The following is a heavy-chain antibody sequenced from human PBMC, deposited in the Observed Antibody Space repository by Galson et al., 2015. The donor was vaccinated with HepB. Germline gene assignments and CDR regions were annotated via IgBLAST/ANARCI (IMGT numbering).Heavy chain of an antibody. V-gene: IGHV1-46*03. Sequence: SVKVSCKASGYTFTIYYMHWVRQAPGQGLEWMGIINPSGGSTSYAQKFQGRVTMTRDTSTSTVYMELSSLRSEDTAVYYCARDLGSYSSGWWFDPWGQGTLVTVSS. CDR1: GYTFTIYY. D-gene: IGHD6-19*01. CDR3: ARDLGSYSSGWWFDP. J-gene: IGHJ5*02. CDR2: INPSGGST.